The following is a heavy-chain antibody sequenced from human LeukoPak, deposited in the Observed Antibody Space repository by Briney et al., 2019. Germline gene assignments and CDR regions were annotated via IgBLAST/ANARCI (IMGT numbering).Heavy chain of an antibody. D-gene: IGHD1-26*01. CDR1: GYTFTGYY. J-gene: IGHJ3*02. CDR3: ASAGIDRWELLTHAFDI. Sequence: ASVKVSCKASGYTFTGYYMHWVRQAPGQGLEWMGWINPNSGGTNYAQKFQGRVTMTRDTSISTAYMELSRLRSDDTAVYYCASAGIDRWELLTHAFDIWGQGTMVIVSS. V-gene: IGHV1-2*02. CDR2: INPNSGGT.